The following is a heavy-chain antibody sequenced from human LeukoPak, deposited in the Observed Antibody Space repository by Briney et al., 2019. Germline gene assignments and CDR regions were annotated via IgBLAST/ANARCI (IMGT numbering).Heavy chain of an antibody. CDR3: ARFGELFDY. J-gene: IGHJ4*02. CDR2: IYYSGST. D-gene: IGHD3-10*01. Sequence: KASETLSLTCTVSGGSISSSSYYWGWIRQPPGRGLEWIGSIYYSGSTYYNPSLKSRVTISVDTSKNQFSLKLSSVTAADTAVYYCARFGELFDYWGQGTLVTVSS. CDR1: GGSISSSSYY. V-gene: IGHV4-39*07.